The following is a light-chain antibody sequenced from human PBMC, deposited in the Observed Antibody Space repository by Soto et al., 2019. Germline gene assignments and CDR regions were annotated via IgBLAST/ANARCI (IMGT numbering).Light chain of an antibody. J-gene: IGLJ1*01. V-gene: IGLV1-40*01. CDR2: GNN. Sequence: QAVVTQPPSVSGAPGQRVTISCTGSSSSIGAGYDVHWYHQLPGAAPKLLVSGNNNRPSGVPDRFSASKSGTSASLAITGLQTEDEAQYYCQSYDSRLTAYVFGTGTKVTVL. CDR1: SSSIGAGYD. CDR3: QSYDSRLTAYV.